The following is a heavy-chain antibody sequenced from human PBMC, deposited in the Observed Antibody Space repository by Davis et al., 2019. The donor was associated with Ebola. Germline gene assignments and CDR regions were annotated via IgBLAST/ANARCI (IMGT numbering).Heavy chain of an antibody. D-gene: IGHD3-22*01. CDR3: ARAQESSGYSSGWAY. V-gene: IGHV3-30-3*01. J-gene: IGHJ4*02. Sequence: GGSLRLSCAASGFTFSSYAMHWVRQAPGKGLEWVAVISYDGSNKYYADSVKGRFTISRDNSKNTLYLQMNSLRPEDTAVYYCARAQESSGYSSGWAYWGQGTLVTVSS. CDR2: ISYDGSNK. CDR1: GFTFSSYA.